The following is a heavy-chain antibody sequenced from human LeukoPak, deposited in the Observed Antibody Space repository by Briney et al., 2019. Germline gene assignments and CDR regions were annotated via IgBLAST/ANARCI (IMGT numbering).Heavy chain of an antibody. CDR2: ISWNSGSI. V-gene: IGHV3-9*01. J-gene: IGHJ4*02. CDR3: AKGTYYYDSSGLFDY. CDR1: GFTFDDYA. D-gene: IGHD3-22*01. Sequence: GRSLRLSCAASGFTFDDYAMRWVRQAPGKGLEWVSGISWNSGSIGYADSAKGRFTISRDNAKNSLYLQMNSLRAEDTALYYCAKGTYYYDSSGLFDYRGRGTLVTVSS.